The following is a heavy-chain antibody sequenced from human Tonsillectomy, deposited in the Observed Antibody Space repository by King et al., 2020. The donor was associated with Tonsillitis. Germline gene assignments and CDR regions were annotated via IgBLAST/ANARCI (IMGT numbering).Heavy chain of an antibody. CDR1: GFTFSSYA. J-gene: IGHJ5*02. Sequence: QLVQSGGGLVQPGGSLRLSCSASGFTFSSYAMHWVRQAPGKGLEYVSAISSNGGSTHYADSVKGRFTISRDNSKNTLYLQMSSLRAEDTAVYYCVKNGYESQGQATWGQGTLVTVSS. D-gene: IGHD5-12*01. V-gene: IGHV3-64D*06. CDR2: ISSNGGST. CDR3: VKNGYESQGQAT.